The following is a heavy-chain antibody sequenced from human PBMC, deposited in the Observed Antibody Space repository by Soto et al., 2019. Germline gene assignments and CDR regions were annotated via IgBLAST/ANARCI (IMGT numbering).Heavy chain of an antibody. Sequence: QVQLQQSGPGLVKPSETLSLTCSVSSGPSSTHNWGWIRQPPGRGLEWIGYVYSTGGTSYNPSLKSRVTISADTSTNHISLGLICVTAADASFYDCGGRGIGNQRGLVDVWGQGTTVTVSS. J-gene: IGHJ6*02. CDR1: SGPSSTHN. V-gene: IGHV4-59*08. CDR3: GGRGIGNQRGLVDV. D-gene: IGHD3-16*01. CDR2: VYSTGGT.